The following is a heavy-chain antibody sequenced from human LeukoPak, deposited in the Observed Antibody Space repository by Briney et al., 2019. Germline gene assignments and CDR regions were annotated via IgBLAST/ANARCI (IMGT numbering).Heavy chain of an antibody. V-gene: IGHV5-51*01. D-gene: IGHD3-9*01. J-gene: IGHJ4*02. CDR3: ARNYDILTGYPYFDY. Sequence: GESLKISCKGSGYSFTSYWIGWMRQMPGKGLEWMGIIYPGDSDTRYSPSFQGQVTISADKSISTAYLQWSSLKASDTAMYYCARNYDILTGYPYFDYWGQGTLVTVSS. CDR2: IYPGDSDT. CDR1: GYSFTSYW.